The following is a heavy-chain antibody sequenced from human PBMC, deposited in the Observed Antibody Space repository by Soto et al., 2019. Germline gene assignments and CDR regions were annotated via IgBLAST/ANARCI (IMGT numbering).Heavy chain of an antibody. J-gene: IGHJ6*02. V-gene: IGHV3-30*18. CDR1: GFTFSSYG. CDR2: ISYDGSNK. CDR3: AKDLLTSSALRYFDWPVYYGMDV. Sequence: PGGSLRLSCAASGFTFSSYGMHWVRQAPGKGLEWVAVISYDGSNKYYADSVKGRFTISRDNSKNTLYLQMNSLRAEDTAVYYCAKDLLTSSALRYFDWPVYYGMDVWGQGTTVTVSS. D-gene: IGHD3-9*01.